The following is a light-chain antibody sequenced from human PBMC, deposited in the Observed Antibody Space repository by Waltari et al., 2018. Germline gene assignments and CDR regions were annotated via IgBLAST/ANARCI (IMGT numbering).Light chain of an antibody. J-gene: IGKJ1*01. CDR3: QHRSGWPPWT. Sequence: EIVLTQSPATLSLSPGERAILSCRASQSVSTYLAWYQHRPGQAPRLLIRDVSNRATGIPARFSGSGSGTDFTLTISSLEPEDFAVYYCQHRSGWPPWTFGQGTKVEVK. CDR1: QSVSTY. V-gene: IGKV3-11*01. CDR2: DVS.